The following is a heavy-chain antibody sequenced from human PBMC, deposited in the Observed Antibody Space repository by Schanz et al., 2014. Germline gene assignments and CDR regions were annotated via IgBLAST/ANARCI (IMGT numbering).Heavy chain of an antibody. CDR2: INPSGGGT. CDR1: GYTFTSYD. CDR3: ARSGSSNWYFFDY. D-gene: IGHD6-13*01. J-gene: IGHJ4*02. V-gene: IGHV1-46*01. Sequence: QGQLVQSGAEVKKPGASLKVSCTASGYTFTSYDINWVRQAPGQGLEWLGIINPSGGGTSYALRFQGRVTITRDTLASTAYMEVSSLRSEDTAVYYCARSGSSNWYFFDYWGQGTLVTVSS.